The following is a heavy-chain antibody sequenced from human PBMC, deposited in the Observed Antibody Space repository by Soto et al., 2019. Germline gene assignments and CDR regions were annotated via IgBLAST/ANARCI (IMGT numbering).Heavy chain of an antibody. V-gene: IGHV4-31*03. CDR2: VSHSGST. J-gene: IGHJ4*02. CDR1: GGSISSASYY. Sequence: SETLSLTCTVSGGSISSASYYWSWIRQHPGKGLEWIGYVSHSGSTYYNPSLKSRVIISVDTSKNQFSLSLTSVTAADTAVYYCAREYTYGSNFFDCWGQGALVTVSS. CDR3: AREYTYGSNFFDC. D-gene: IGHD5-18*01.